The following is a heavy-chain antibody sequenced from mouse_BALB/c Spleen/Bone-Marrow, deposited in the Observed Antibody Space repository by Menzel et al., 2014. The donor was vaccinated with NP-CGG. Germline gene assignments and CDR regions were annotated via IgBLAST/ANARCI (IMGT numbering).Heavy chain of an antibody. J-gene: IGHJ2*01. CDR3: VRREYDDYFDY. Sequence: EVKLVESGGGLVTPGGSLKLSCAASGFTFDSYNMSWVRQTPEKRLEWVATISSGGGNTYYPDSVKGRFTISRDNVKNNLYLQMSSLRSEDTALYYCVRREYDDYFDYWGQGTTLTVSS. CDR2: ISSGGGNT. V-gene: IGHV5-9*03. CDR1: GFTFDSYN. D-gene: IGHD2-14*01.